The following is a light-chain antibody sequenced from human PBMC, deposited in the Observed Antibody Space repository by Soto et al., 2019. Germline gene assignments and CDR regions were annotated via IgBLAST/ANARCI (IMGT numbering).Light chain of an antibody. Sequence: EIVLTQSPVTLSLSPGERATLSCRASQSVSGRLAWYQQKPGQAPRLLIYDVSNRATGIPARFSGSGSGTDFTLTISSLEPEDFAVYYCQQRDYWQVTFGQGTRLGIK. CDR1: QSVSGR. CDR3: QQRDYWQVT. J-gene: IGKJ5*01. V-gene: IGKV3-11*01. CDR2: DVS.